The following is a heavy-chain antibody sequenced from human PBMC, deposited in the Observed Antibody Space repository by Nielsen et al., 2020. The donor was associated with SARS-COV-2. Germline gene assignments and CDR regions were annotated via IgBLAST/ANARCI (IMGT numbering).Heavy chain of an antibody. J-gene: IGHJ6*02. CDR2: IKYDGSNK. Sequence: GESLKISCAASGFTFSSYAMHWVRQAPGKGLEWVAVIKYDGSNKYYADSVKGRFTISRDNSKNTLYLQMNSLRAEDTAVYYCAREQLVRYYYGMDVWGQGTTVTVSS. CDR3: AREQLVRYYYGMDV. V-gene: IGHV3-30*04. CDR1: GFTFSSYA. D-gene: IGHD6-6*01.